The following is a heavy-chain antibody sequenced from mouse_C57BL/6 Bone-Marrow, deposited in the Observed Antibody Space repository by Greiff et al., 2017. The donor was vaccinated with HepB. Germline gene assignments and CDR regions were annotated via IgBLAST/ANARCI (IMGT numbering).Heavy chain of an antibody. CDR3: ARRAYYGAWFAY. D-gene: IGHD2-10*01. CDR2: INPYNGGT. V-gene: IGHV1-19*01. CDR1: GYTFTDYY. J-gene: IGHJ3*01. Sequence: EVKLVESGPVLVKPGASVKMSCKASGYTFTDYYMNWVKQSHGKSLEWIGVINPYNGGTSYNQKFKGKATLTVDKSSSTAYMELNSLTSEDSAVYYCARRAYYGAWFAYWGQGTLVTVSA.